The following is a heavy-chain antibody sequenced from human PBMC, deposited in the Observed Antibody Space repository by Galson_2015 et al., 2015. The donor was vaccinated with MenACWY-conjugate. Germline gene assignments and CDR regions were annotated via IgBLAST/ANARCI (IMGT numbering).Heavy chain of an antibody. CDR3: VRPKMTLGAVRSLDS. CDR1: GFPFYSYW. Sequence: SLRLSCATSGFPFYSYWMTWVRQAPGKGLEWVANIKSDGSEQYYLDSVRGRFTISRDNAKNSLFLQINSLRPDDTAVYFCVRPKMTLGAVRSLDSGGQGTVATVSS. V-gene: IGHV3-7*01. D-gene: IGHD3-16*01. J-gene: IGHJ5*01. CDR2: IKSDGSEQ.